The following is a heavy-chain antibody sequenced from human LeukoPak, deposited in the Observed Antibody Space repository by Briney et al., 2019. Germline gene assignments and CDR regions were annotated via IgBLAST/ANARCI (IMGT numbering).Heavy chain of an antibody. Sequence: SETLSLTCTVSGGSISSSSYYWGWIRQPPGKGLEWIGSIYYSGSTNYNPSLKSRVTISVDTSKNQFSLKLSSVTAADTAVYYCARRRRVTPLDYWGQGTLVTVSS. CDR3: ARRRRVTPLDY. V-gene: IGHV4-39*07. CDR1: GGSISSSSYY. CDR2: IYYSGST. J-gene: IGHJ4*02. D-gene: IGHD2-21*02.